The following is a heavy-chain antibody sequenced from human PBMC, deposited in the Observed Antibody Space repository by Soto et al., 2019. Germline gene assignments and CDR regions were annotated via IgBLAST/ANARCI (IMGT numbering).Heavy chain of an antibody. CDR2: INPSGGST. CDR1: GYTFTSYY. J-gene: IGHJ4*02. CDR3: ARFLPPPSPDFWSGYHSRFDY. V-gene: IGHV1-46*01. D-gene: IGHD3-3*01. Sequence: ASVKVSCKASGYTFTSYYMHWVRQAPGQGLEWMGIINPSGGSTNYAQKRQGRVTMTTDPSTSTAYLELSSLRSDDTAVYYCARFLPPPSPDFWSGYHSRFDYWGQGPLVAVSS.